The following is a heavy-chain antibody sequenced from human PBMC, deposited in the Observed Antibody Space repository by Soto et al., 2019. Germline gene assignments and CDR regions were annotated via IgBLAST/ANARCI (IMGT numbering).Heavy chain of an antibody. J-gene: IGHJ4*02. V-gene: IGHV4-59*01. D-gene: IGHD3-9*01. Sequence: PGSMDLGGTVCSDGISRYYGGWIRPHPGKGLEWIGYIYYSGSTNYNPSLKSRVTISVDTSKNQFSLKLSSVTAADTAVYYCASTTDYDINYFDYWGQGTLVTVSS. CDR3: ASTTDYDINYFDY. CDR2: IYYSGST. CDR1: SDGISRYY.